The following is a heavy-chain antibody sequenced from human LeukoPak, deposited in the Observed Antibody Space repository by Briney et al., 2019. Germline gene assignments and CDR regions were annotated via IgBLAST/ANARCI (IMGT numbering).Heavy chain of an antibody. CDR1: GFTFSSYA. CDR3: ARGAYCSSTSCYRPSDY. J-gene: IGHJ4*02. Sequence: PGRSLRLSCAASGFTFSSYAMHWVRQAPGKGLEWVAVISYDGSNKYYADSVKGQFTISRDNSKNTLYLQMNSLRAEDTAVYYCARGAYCSSTSCYRPSDYWGQGTLVTVSS. V-gene: IGHV3-30*01. D-gene: IGHD2-2*02. CDR2: ISYDGSNK.